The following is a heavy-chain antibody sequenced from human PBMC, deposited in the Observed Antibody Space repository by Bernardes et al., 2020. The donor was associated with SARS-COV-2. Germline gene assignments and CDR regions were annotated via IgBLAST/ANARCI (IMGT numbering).Heavy chain of an antibody. D-gene: IGHD3-10*01. CDR1: GGSVSSGSYY. CDR3: ARVRGGGFYYDY. J-gene: IGHJ4*02. Sequence: SETLSLTRTVSGGSVSSGSYYWSWIREPPGKGLEWIGYIYYSGSTNYNPSLKSRVTISVDTSKNQFSLKLSSVTAADTAVYYCARVRGGGFYYDYWGQGTLVTVSS. V-gene: IGHV4-61*01. CDR2: IYYSGST.